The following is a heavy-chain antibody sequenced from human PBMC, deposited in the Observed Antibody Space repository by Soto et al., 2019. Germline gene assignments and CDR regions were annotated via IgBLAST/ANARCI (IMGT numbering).Heavy chain of an antibody. Sequence: SVKVSCKASGGTFSSYAISWVRQAPGQGLEWMGGIIPIFGTANYAQKFQGRVTITADKSTSTAYMELSSLRSEDTAVYYCARVAPQYYDFWSGYYSGWFDPWGQGTLVTVSS. CDR2: IIPIFGTA. D-gene: IGHD3-3*01. CDR3: ARVAPQYYDFWSGYYSGWFDP. CDR1: GGTFSSYA. J-gene: IGHJ5*02. V-gene: IGHV1-69*06.